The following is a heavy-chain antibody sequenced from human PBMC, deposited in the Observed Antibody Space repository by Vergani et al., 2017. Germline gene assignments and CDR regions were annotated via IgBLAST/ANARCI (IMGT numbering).Heavy chain of an antibody. CDR1: GGSISSGSYY. J-gene: IGHJ3*02. CDR3: AGVLRGVPAFDI. V-gene: IGHV4-61*02. CDR2: IYHSGST. Sequence: QVQLQESGPGLVKPSQTLSLTCTVSGGSISSGSYYWGWIRQPAGKGLEWIGEIYHSGSTNYNPSLKSRVTISVDKSKNQFSLKLSAVTAADTAVYYCAGVLRGVPAFDIWGQGKMVIVSS. D-gene: IGHD3-10*01.